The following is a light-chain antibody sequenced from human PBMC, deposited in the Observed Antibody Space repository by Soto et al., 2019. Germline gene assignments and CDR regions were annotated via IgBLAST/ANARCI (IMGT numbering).Light chain of an antibody. CDR2: DVS. Sequence: QSALTQPRSVSGSPGQSVTISCTETSSDVGGYTFVSWYQQRPGKAPKLMIYDVSKRPSGVPDRFPGSKSGNTASLTISVLQAEDEADYYCCSCSGTDSCAVLFGRGTKLTVL. CDR3: CSCSGTDSCAVL. V-gene: IGLV2-11*01. CDR1: SSDVGGYTF. J-gene: IGLJ2*01.